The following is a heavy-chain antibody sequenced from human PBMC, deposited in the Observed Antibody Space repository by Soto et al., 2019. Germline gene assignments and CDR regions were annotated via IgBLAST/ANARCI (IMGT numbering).Heavy chain of an antibody. Sequence: GGSLRLSCAASGFSVSSNYMSWVRQAPGKGLEWVSVIYSGGSTYYGDAVKGRFTISRERSQNTRYLQMNSLRVEDTAVYYCGRDPWWSEYRVSGSSSENYSRQGTLVTDSS. V-gene: IGHV3-53*01. D-gene: IGHD1-26*01. J-gene: IGHJ4*02. CDR1: GFSVSSNY. CDR3: GRDPWWSEYRVSGSSSENY. CDR2: IYSGGST.